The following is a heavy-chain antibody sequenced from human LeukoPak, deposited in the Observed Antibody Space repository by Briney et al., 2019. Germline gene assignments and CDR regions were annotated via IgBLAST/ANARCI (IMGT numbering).Heavy chain of an antibody. V-gene: IGHV4-38-2*02. D-gene: IGHD3-10*01. J-gene: IGHJ4*02. CDR2: IYYSGST. Sequence: SETLSLTCTVSGYSISSGYYWGWIRQPPGKGLEWIGSIYYSGSTYYNPSLKSRVTISVDTSKNQFSLKLSSVTAADTAVYYCASLADMVRGVIIGIDYWGQGTLVTVSS. CDR1: GYSISSGYY. CDR3: ASLADMVRGVIIGIDY.